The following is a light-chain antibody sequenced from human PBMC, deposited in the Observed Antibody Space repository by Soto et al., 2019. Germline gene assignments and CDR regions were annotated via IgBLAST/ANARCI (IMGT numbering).Light chain of an antibody. V-gene: IGLV4-69*01. CDR1: SGHSSYA. CDR3: QTWGTGIWV. Sequence: QPVLTQSPSASASLGASVKLTCTLSSGHSSYAIAWHQQQPEKGPRYLMKLNSDGSHSKGDGIPDRFSGSSSGAERYLTIASLQPEDEADYYCQTWGTGIWVFGGGTKVTVL. J-gene: IGLJ3*02. CDR2: LNSDGSH.